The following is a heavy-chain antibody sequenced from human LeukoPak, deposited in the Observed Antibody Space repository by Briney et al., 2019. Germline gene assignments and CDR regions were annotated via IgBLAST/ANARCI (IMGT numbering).Heavy chain of an antibody. CDR3: ARDYRVNYFHFDY. CDR2: IYYSRST. J-gene: IGHJ4*02. V-gene: IGHV4-39*02. Sequence: SETLSLTCTVSGGSISSSSYYWGWIRQPPGKGLEWIGSIYYSRSTYYNPSLKSRVTISVDTSKNQFSLKLSSVTAADTAVYYCARDYRVNYFHFDYWGQGTLVTVSS. D-gene: IGHD2/OR15-2a*01. CDR1: GGSISSSSYY.